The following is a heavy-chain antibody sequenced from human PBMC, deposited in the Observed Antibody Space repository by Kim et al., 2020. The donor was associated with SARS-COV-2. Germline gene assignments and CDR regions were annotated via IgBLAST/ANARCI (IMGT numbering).Heavy chain of an antibody. J-gene: IGHJ4*02. V-gene: IGHV3-21*04. D-gene: IGHD3-16*01. Sequence: YTDPVKERLTISRDNDTNTVYLQMNSLRVEETAVYFCARDRGGTGAVFDYWGQGTLVTVSS. CDR3: ARDRGGTGAVFDY.